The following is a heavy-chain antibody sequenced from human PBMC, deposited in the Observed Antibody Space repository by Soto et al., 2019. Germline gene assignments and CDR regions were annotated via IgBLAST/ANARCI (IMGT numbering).Heavy chain of an antibody. V-gene: IGHV4-59*01. Sequence: SGTLGLTCTVSVGGSINFYCSLMLQPPGNGLEWIWYISYSLNNNYNPSLNSRVSISVDTSKNQLSLNLTSVTAADTAVYYCATAKLVLSRSYFDYCGTGHTVTVSS. J-gene: IGHJ4*02. CDR1: VGGSINFY. CDR2: ISYSLNN. CDR3: ATAKLVLSRSYFDY. D-gene: IGHD3-16*01.